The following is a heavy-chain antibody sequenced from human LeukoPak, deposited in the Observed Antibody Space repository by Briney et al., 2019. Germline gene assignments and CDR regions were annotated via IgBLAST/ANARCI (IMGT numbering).Heavy chain of an antibody. J-gene: IGHJ3*02. D-gene: IGHD2-15*01. CDR1: GGSFSGYY. Sequence: SETLSLTCAVYGGSFSGYYWSWIRQPPGKGLEWIGEINHSGSTNYNPSLKSRVTISVDTSKNQFSLKLGSVTAADTAVYYCAREPLGYCSGGSCYSDAFDIWSQGTMVAVSS. V-gene: IGHV4-34*01. CDR2: INHSGST. CDR3: AREPLGYCSGGSCYSDAFDI.